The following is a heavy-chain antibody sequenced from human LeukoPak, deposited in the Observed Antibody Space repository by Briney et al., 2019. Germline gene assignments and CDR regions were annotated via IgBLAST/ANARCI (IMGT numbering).Heavy chain of an antibody. V-gene: IGHV1-2*02. J-gene: IGHJ3*02. CDR2: INPNSGGT. CDR1: GYTFTGYY. D-gene: IGHD3-3*01. Sequence: ASVKVFCKASGYTFTGYYMHGVRQAPGQGLEWMGWINPNSGGTNYAQKFQGRVTMTRDTSISTAYMELSRLRSDDTAVYYCARIITTPSADAFDIWGQGTMVTVSS. CDR3: ARIITTPSADAFDI.